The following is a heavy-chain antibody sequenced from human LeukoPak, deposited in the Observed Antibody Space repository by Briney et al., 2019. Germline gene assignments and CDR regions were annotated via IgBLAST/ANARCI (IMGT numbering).Heavy chain of an antibody. J-gene: IGHJ6*03. CDR1: GGSISSGGYY. Sequence: SETLSLTCTVSGGSISSGGYYWSWIRQPPGKGLEWIGYIYHSGSTYYNPSLKSRVTISVDRSKNQFSLKLSSVTAADTAVYYCARVFDYYMDVWGKGTTVTVSS. CDR2: IYHSGST. D-gene: IGHD3-3*01. CDR3: ARVFDYYMDV. V-gene: IGHV4-30-2*01.